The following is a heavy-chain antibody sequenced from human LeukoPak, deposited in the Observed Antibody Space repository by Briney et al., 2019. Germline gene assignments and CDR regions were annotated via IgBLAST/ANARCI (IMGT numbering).Heavy chain of an antibody. CDR1: GYTFTGYY. V-gene: IGHV1-2*02. D-gene: IGHD3-3*01. CDR2: INPNSGGT. Sequence: ASVKVSCKAPGYTFTGYYMHWVRQAPGQGLEWMGWINPNSGGTNYAQKFQGRVTMTRDTSISTAYMELSRLRSDDTAVYYCAREFYGVAGVDYWGQGTLVTVSS. CDR3: AREFYGVAGVDY. J-gene: IGHJ4*02.